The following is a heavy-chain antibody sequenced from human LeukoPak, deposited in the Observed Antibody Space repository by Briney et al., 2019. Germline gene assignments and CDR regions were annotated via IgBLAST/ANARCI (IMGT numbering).Heavy chain of an antibody. CDR1: GGSISSSSYY. D-gene: IGHD2-15*01. V-gene: IGHV4-39*01. J-gene: IGHJ6*03. Sequence: SETLSLTCTVSGGSISSSSYYWGWIRQPPGKGLEWIGSIYYSGSTYYNPSLKSRVTISVDTSKNQFSLKLSSVTAADTAVYYCARQVAATLINYYYYMDVWGKGTTVTISS. CDR3: ARQVAATLINYYYYMDV. CDR2: IYYSGST.